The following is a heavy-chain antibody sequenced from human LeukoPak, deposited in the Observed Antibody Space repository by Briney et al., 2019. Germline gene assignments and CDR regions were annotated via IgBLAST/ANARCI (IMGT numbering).Heavy chain of an antibody. V-gene: IGHV4-39*01. D-gene: IGHD3-10*01. CDR3: ASETDYYGSGFCGAFDI. CDR1: GGSIGSSSYY. CDR2: IYYSGST. J-gene: IGHJ3*02. Sequence: PSETLSLTCTVSGGSIGSSSYYWGWIRQPPGKGLEWIGSIYYSGSTYYNPSLKSRVTISVDTSKNQFSLKLGSVTAADTAVYYCASETDYYGSGFCGAFDIWGQGTMVTVSS.